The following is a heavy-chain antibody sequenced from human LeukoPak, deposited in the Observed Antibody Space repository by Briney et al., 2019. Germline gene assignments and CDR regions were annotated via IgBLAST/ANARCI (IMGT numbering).Heavy chain of an antibody. CDR3: ARDRTPPHDAFDI. D-gene: IGHD1-14*01. Sequence: PSDTVPLTCTVSGGSISSDGYYWSWIRPHPGKGLEWMGYIYYSGNTYYNPSLKSRVTISVDTSKNQFSLKLSSVTAADTAVYYCARDRTPPHDAFDIWGQGTMVTVSS. CDR1: GGSISSDGYY. CDR2: IYYSGNT. J-gene: IGHJ3*02. V-gene: IGHV4-31*03.